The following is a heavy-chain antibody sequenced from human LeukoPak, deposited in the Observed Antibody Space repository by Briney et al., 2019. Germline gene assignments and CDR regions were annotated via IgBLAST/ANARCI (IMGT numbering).Heavy chain of an antibody. V-gene: IGHV4-61*02. CDR3: ARDAPRSSWYLDY. CDR2: IYTSGST. CDR1: GGSISSGSYY. Sequence: SETPSLTCTVSGGSISSGSYYWSWIRQPAGKGLEYIGRIYTSGSTNYNPSLESRVTISVDTSKNQFSLKLSSVTAADTAVYFCARDAPRSSWYLDYWGQGTLVTVSS. D-gene: IGHD6-13*01. J-gene: IGHJ4*02.